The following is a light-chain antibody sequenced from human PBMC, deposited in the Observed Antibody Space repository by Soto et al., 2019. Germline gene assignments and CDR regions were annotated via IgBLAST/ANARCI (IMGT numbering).Light chain of an antibody. CDR2: WTS. J-gene: IGKJ3*01. CDR3: QPYYGTPL. CDR1: RRSDNNY. V-gene: IGKV4-1*01. Sequence: DIVVTQSPESLTVSLGERATINCRSNRRSDNNYLAWYQQKPGQPPRLLIYWTSVRSSGVPDRFSGSGSGTDFTLTISSLQTEDVATYYCQPYYGTPLFCPGTKVDI.